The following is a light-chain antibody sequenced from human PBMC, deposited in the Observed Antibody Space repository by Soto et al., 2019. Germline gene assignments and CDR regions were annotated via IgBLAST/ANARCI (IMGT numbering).Light chain of an antibody. J-gene: IGLJ1*01. V-gene: IGLV2-14*01. CDR3: SSYTATGTYV. CDR2: GVT. CDR1: SSDVGGYNY. Sequence: QTALTQPTSVSGSPGQSVTISCTGTSSDVGGYNYVSWYQQLPGEAPKLIIYGVTDRPSGVSNRFSGSKSGNTASLTVSGLQAEDEGDYYCSSYTATGTYVFGTGTKVTVL.